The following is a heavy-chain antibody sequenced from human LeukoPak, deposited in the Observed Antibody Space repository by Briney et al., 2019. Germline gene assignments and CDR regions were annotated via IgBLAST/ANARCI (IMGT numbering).Heavy chain of an antibody. Sequence: SETLSLTCAVYGGSFSGYYWSWIRQPPGKGLEWIGEINHSESTNYNPSLKSRVTISVDTSKNQFSLKLSSVTAADTAVYYCARGESGSPGYAFDIWGQGTMVTVSS. CDR3: ARGESGSPGYAFDI. J-gene: IGHJ3*02. V-gene: IGHV4-34*01. CDR2: INHSEST. CDR1: GGSFSGYY. D-gene: IGHD1-26*01.